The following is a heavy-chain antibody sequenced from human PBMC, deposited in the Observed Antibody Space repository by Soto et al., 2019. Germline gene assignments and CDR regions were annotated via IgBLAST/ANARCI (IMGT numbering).Heavy chain of an antibody. D-gene: IGHD4-17*01. J-gene: IGHJ6*02. V-gene: IGHV3-21*01. CDR3: ARDSVRDYLYYYYGMDV. Sequence: GSLRLSCAASGFTFSSYTMNWVRQAPGRGLEWVSSIGTSSSYIYYADSVKGRFTISRDNAKNSLFLQMNSLRADDTAVYYCARDSVRDYLYYYYGMDVWGQGTTITVSS. CDR2: IGTSSSYI. CDR1: GFTFSSYT.